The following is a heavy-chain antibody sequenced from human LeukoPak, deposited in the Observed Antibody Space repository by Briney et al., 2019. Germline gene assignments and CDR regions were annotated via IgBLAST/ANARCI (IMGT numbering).Heavy chain of an antibody. CDR3: AREQQLVQGDAFDI. Sequence: PGGSLRLSCAASGFTFSSYAMHWVRQAPGKGLEWVAVISYDGSNKYYADSVKGRFTISRDNSKNTLYLQMNSLRAEDTAVYYCAREQQLVQGDAFDIWGQGTMVTVSS. CDR1: GFTFSSYA. CDR2: ISYDGSNK. D-gene: IGHD6-13*01. J-gene: IGHJ3*02. V-gene: IGHV3-30-3*01.